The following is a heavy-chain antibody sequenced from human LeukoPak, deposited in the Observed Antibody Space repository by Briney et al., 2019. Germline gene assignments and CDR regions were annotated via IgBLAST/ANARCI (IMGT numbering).Heavy chain of an antibody. V-gene: IGHV1-8*01. J-gene: IGHJ6*02. CDR1: GYTFTSYD. Sequence: ASVKVSCKASGYTFTSYDINWVRQATGQGLEWMGWMNPNSGNTGYAQKFQGRVTMTRNTSISTAYMELSSLRSEDTAVYYCARDLYAVTTSYYYYGMDVWGQGTTVTVSS. CDR2: MNPNSGNT. D-gene: IGHD4-17*01. CDR3: ARDLYAVTTSYYYYGMDV.